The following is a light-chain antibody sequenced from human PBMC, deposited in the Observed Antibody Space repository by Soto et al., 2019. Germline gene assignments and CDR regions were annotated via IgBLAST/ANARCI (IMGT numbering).Light chain of an antibody. V-gene: IGKV3-20*01. CDR1: QSVSSSY. J-gene: IGKJ5*01. CDR2: GAS. Sequence: EIVLTQSPGTLSLSPGERATLSCRASQSVSSSYLAWYQQKPGQAPRLLIYGASSRATGIPDRFSGRGSGTSFTLSITTLEPNDFAVSYHQQHRSSPPNTFGQGT. CDR3: QQHRSSPPNT.